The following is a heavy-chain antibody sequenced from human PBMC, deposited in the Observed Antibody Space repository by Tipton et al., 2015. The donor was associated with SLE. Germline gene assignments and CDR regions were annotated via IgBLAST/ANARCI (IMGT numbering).Heavy chain of an antibody. CDR1: GVTLSSYA. V-gene: IGHV1-69*01. D-gene: IGHD4-17*01. CDR3: ASQTPLTSSFDI. J-gene: IGHJ3*02. CDR2: IIPISGTA. Sequence: QVQLVQSGAEVKKPGSSVKVSCKASGVTLSSYAINWVRQAPGQGLEWMGGIIPISGTANYAQKFQGRVTISTDESTGTVYMELSSLRSVYTAVYYCASQTPLTSSFDIWGQATMVTFSS.